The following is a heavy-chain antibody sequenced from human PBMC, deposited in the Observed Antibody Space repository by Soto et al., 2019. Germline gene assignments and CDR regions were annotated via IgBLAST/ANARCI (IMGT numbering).Heavy chain of an antibody. D-gene: IGHD6-6*01. CDR3: ARGGDSSSLRAFYSYGFDV. J-gene: IGHJ6*02. CDR1: GGTFNTYS. V-gene: IGHV1-69*18. CDR2: IIPFIGAP. Sequence: QVQLVQSGAEVKKPGSSVKVSCKASGGTFNTYSFGWLRQAPGQGLQWMGSIIPFIGAPNYAQNFQDRVTITADESTTTAYMELSVMKSEDTAVYFCARGGDSSSLRAFYSYGFDVWGQGTSVTVSS.